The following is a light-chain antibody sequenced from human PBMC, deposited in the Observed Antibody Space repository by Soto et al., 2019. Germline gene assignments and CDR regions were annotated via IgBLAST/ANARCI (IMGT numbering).Light chain of an antibody. CDR1: TGAVTSNHH. J-gene: IGLJ2*01. CDR2: XXX. V-gene: IGLV7-46*01. Sequence: QAVVTQEPSLTVSPGGTVTLTCGSSTGAVTSNHHPYWFQQKAGQAPRTLIXXXXXXXXXXXXXXXXSLLGDKAALTLSGXQPXXXXQYYCLLSYNAARVFGGGTKLTVL. CDR3: LLSYNAARV.